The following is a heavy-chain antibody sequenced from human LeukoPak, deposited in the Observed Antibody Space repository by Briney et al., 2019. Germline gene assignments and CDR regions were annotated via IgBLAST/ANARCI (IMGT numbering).Heavy chain of an antibody. D-gene: IGHD1-20*01. CDR2: INSYNGNT. Sequence: ASVKVSCKASGYTFTSYGFTWVRQAPGQGLEWMGWINSYNGNTQYAPKFKGRVTTTIDTSTSTAYMVLRSLGSDDTAVYYCARRGNWNDFDYWGQGTLVIVSS. CDR1: GYTFTSYG. V-gene: IGHV1-18*01. J-gene: IGHJ4*02. CDR3: ARRGNWNDFDY.